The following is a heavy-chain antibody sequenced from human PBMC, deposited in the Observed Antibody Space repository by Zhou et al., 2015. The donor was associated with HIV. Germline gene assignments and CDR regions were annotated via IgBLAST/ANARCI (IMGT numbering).Heavy chain of an antibody. CDR2: MDPSSGSA. Sequence: QVQLVQSGAEVKKPGASVRISCKTSGYIFTNYDINWVRQAPGQGLEWVGYMDPSSGSAGYAQKFQGRVTMTRDTSISTAYMELSGLRPEDTAVYYCARGLVSLSWGQGTLVTVAS. V-gene: IGHV1-8*02. CDR1: GYIFTNYD. CDR3: ARGLVSLS. D-gene: IGHD5/OR15-5a*01. J-gene: IGHJ5*02.